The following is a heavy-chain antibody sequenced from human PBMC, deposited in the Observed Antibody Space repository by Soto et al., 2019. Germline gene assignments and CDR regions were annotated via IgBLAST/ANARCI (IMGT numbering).Heavy chain of an antibody. CDR3: ARSYVTSRPIDF. Sequence: QVQLVQSGAEVKKPGASVKVSRKASGYSLTGYYMHWVRRAPGQGLEWMGITNPREGSTNYAQKFQGRVTMTRETSASTVYRGMSSLRSDDTAMYYCARSYVTSRPIDFWGQGTLVTVSS. J-gene: IGHJ4*02. D-gene: IGHD3-10*02. V-gene: IGHV1-46*01. CDR1: GYSLTGYY. CDR2: TNPREGST.